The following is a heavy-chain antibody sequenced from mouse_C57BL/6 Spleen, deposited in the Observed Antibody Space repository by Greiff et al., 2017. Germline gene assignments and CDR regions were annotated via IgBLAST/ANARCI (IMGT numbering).Heavy chain of an antibody. CDR1: GYTFTSYW. V-gene: IGHV1-50*01. Sequence: QVQLQQPGAELVKPGASVKLSCKASGYTFTSYWMQWVKQRPGQGLEWIGELDPSDSYTNYNQKFKGKATLTVDTSSSTAYMQLSSLTSEDSAVYYCARTPITTVVATDFDYWGQGTTLTVSS. D-gene: IGHD1-1*01. CDR3: ARTPITTVVATDFDY. J-gene: IGHJ2*01. CDR2: LDPSDSYT.